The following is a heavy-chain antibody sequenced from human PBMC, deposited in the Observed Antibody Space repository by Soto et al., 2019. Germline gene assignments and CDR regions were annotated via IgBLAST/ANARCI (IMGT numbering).Heavy chain of an antibody. V-gene: IGHV4-39*01. D-gene: IGHD5-12*01. J-gene: IGHJ4*02. Sequence: SETISLRCTVAGGNSSSSSYYWSWIRQPPGKGLEWIGSIYYSGSTYYNPSLKSRVTISVDTSKNQFSLKLSSVTAADTAVYYCARLGVAMIGKAEGFDYWGKGTLVTGSS. CDR3: ARLGVAMIGKAEGFDY. CDR1: GGNSSSSSYY. CDR2: IYYSGST.